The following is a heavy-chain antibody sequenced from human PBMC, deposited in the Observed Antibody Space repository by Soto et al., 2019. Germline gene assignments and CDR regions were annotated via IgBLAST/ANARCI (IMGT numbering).Heavy chain of an antibody. CDR1: GFTFSSYA. Sequence: EVQLLESGGGLVQPGGSLRLSCAASGFTFSSYAMSWVRQAPGKGLEWVSAISGSGGSTYYADSVKGRFTISRDNSKNRLYVKRKRLRAEDRAVYYWGKDWGGGGVVTGVAFDIWGQGTMVTVSS. J-gene: IGHJ3*02. CDR3: GKDWGGGGVVTGVAFDI. CDR2: ISGSGGST. D-gene: IGHD2-15*01. V-gene: IGHV3-23*01.